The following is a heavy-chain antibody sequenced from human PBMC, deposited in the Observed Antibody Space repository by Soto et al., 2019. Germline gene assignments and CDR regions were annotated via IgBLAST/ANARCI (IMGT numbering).Heavy chain of an antibody. CDR3: AREQGYGYYRVADY. CDR1: GFTLTGHG. Sequence: QVQLVESGGGVVQPGRSLRLSCVASGFTLTGHGMHWVRQAPGKGLEWVAVIVYDGSEIHYSDSVKGRFTISRDTSKNMVYLQMSSLKTEDTAMYYCAREQGYGYYRVADYWGQGTLVTVSS. D-gene: IGHD1-26*01. CDR2: IVYDGSEI. V-gene: IGHV3-30*03. J-gene: IGHJ4*02.